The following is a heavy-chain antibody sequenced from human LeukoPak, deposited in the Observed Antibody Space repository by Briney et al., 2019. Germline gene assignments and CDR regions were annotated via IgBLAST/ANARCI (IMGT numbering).Heavy chain of an antibody. Sequence: SETLSLTCTVSGGSISSGDYYWSWIRQPPGKGLEWSGYIYYSGSTYYNPSLKSRVTISVDTSKNQFSLKLSSVTAADTAVYYCARGEYQLLYLSGMDVWGHGTTVTVSS. D-gene: IGHD2-2*02. V-gene: IGHV4-30-4*01. J-gene: IGHJ6*02. CDR1: GGSISSGDYY. CDR2: IYYSGST. CDR3: ARGEYQLLYLSGMDV.